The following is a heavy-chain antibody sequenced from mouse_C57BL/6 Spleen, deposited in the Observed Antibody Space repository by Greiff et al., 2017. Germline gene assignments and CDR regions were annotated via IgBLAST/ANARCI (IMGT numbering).Heavy chain of an antibody. CDR1: GYTFTSYW. J-gene: IGHJ2*01. Sequence: VQLQQPGAELVKPGASVKMSCKASGYTFTSYWITWVKQRPGQGLEWIGDIYPGSGSTNYNEKFKSKATLTVDTSSSTAYMQLSSLTSEDSAVYYRARSPTGTESFDYWGQGTTLTVSS. D-gene: IGHD4-1*02. V-gene: IGHV1-55*01. CDR3: ARSPTGTESFDY. CDR2: IYPGSGST.